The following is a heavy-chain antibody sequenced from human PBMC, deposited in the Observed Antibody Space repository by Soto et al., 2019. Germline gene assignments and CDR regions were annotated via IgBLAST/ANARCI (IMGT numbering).Heavy chain of an antibody. CDR3: ARGRYGDY. J-gene: IGHJ4*02. D-gene: IGHD1-1*01. CDR1: SYAFTTYG. CDR2: ISAHNGNT. V-gene: IGHV1-18*01. Sequence: QVHLVQSGAEVKKPGASVKVSCQASSYAFTTYGITWVRQAPGQGLEWMGWISAHNGNTNYAQKLQCRVTVTRDTSTSTAYMELRSLRSDDTAVYYCARGRYGDYWGQGALVTVSS.